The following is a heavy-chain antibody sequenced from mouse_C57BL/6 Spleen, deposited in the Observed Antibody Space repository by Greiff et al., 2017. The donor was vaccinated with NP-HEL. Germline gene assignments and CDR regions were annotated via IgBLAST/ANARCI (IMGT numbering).Heavy chain of an antibody. J-gene: IGHJ3*01. Sequence: DVKLVESGGGLVKPGGSLKLSCAASGFTFSDYGMHWVRQAPEKGLEWVAYISSGSSTIYYADTMKGRYTISRDNAKKTLFLQITSLRSEDSAMYYCATYSNYPFAYWGQGTLVTVSA. D-gene: IGHD2-5*01. CDR3: ATYSNYPFAY. CDR2: ISSGSSTI. CDR1: GFTFSDYG. V-gene: IGHV5-17*01.